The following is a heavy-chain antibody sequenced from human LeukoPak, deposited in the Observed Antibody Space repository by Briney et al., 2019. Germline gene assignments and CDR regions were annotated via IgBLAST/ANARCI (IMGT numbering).Heavy chain of an antibody. CDR2: ISSSSSYI. CDR3: ASVSGGDYEAVDFDY. J-gene: IGHJ4*02. Sequence: PRGSLRLSCAASGFTFSSYSMNWARQAPGKGLEWVSSISSSSSYIYYADSVKGRFTISRDNAKNSLYLQMNSLRAEDTAVYYCASVSGGDYEAVDFDYWGQGTLVTVSS. CDR1: GFTFSSYS. V-gene: IGHV3-21*01. D-gene: IGHD4-17*01.